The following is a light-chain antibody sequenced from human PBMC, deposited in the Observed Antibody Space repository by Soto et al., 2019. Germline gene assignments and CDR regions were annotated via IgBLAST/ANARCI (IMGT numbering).Light chain of an antibody. CDR3: QKYNNWRT. Sequence: EVVMTQSPATLSMSPGERATLSCRASQSVSISLAWYQQKPGQAPRLLIYGASTRATGIPDRFSGSGSETEFTLTISSLQTEDFEIDYCQKYNNWRTFGQGTKVEIK. CDR1: QSVSIS. CDR2: GAS. V-gene: IGKV3-15*01. J-gene: IGKJ1*01.